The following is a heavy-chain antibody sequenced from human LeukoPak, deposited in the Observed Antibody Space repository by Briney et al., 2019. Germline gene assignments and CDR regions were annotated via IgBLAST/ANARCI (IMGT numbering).Heavy chain of an antibody. CDR1: GFTFSTHW. V-gene: IGHV3-30*03. CDR2: ISYDGGNK. Sequence: GGSLRLSCAASGFTFSTHWMSWVRQAPGKGLEWVAVISYDGGNKHYADSVKGRFTISRDNSKNTLYLQMNSLRAEDTAVYYCARDRWLQPSERFDYWGQGTLVTVSS. CDR3: ARDRWLQPSERFDY. D-gene: IGHD5-24*01. J-gene: IGHJ4*02.